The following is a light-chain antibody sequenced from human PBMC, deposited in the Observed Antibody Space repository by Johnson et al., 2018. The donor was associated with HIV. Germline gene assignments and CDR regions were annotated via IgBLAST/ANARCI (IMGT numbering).Light chain of an antibody. CDR1: SSNIGNNF. CDR3: GTWDNSLTAYV. J-gene: IGLJ1*01. V-gene: IGLV1-51*01. CDR2: DNT. Sequence: QSVLTQPPSVSAAPGQRVTRSYSGSSSNIGNNFVSWFRQLPLRAPKVLIYDNTKRPSGIPDRFSGSKSDASATLAITGLQTGDEADYYCGTWDNSLTAYVFGTGTKFTVL.